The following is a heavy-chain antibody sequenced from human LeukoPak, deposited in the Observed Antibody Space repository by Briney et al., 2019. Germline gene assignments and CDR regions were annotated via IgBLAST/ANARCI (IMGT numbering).Heavy chain of an antibody. Sequence: PSETLSLTCTVSGGSISSSSYYWGWIRQPPRKGLEWIGSIYYSGSTYYNPSLKSRVTISVDTSKNQFSLKLSSVTAADTAVYYCASYIMNAFDIWGQGTMVTVSS. CDR2: IYYSGST. J-gene: IGHJ3*02. CDR1: GGSISSSSYY. D-gene: IGHD3-16*01. CDR3: ASYIMNAFDI. V-gene: IGHV4-39*01.